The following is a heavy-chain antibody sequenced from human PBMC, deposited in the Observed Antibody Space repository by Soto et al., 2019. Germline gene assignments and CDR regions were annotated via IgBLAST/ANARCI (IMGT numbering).Heavy chain of an antibody. CDR1: GGTFSSYA. J-gene: IGHJ5*02. D-gene: IGHD2-15*01. V-gene: IGHV1-69*13. Sequence: SVKVSCXASGGTFSSYAISWVRQAPGQGLEWMGGIIPIFGTANYAQKFQGRVTITADESTSTAYMELSSLRSEDTAVYYCARDQVVAAEINWFDPWGQGTLVTVSS. CDR3: ARDQVVAAEINWFDP. CDR2: IIPIFGTA.